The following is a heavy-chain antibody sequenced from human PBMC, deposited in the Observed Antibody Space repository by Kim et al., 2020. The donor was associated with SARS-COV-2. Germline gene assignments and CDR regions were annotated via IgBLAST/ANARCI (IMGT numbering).Heavy chain of an antibody. D-gene: IGHD1-20*01. CDR1: GGSFSGYY. CDR3: ARATYNCNYCDY. Sequence: SETLSLTCAVYGGSFSGYYWSWIRQPPGKGLEWVGEISHSGSSNYNSSLKSRVTISVDKSKNQFSLKLNSVTAADTAVYYCARATYNCNYCDYWGQGTLVTVSS. CDR2: ISHSGSS. V-gene: IGHV4-34*01. J-gene: IGHJ4*02.